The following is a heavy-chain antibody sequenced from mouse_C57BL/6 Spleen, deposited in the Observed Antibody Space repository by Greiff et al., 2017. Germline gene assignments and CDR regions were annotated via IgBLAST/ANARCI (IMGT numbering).Heavy chain of an antibody. CDR3: TRDDYDEGGFDY. Sequence: EVKLVESGEGLVKPGGSLKLSCAASGFTFSSYAMSWVRQTPEKRLEWVAYISSGGDYIYYADTVKGRFTISRDNARNTLYLQMSGLKSEDTAMYYCTRDDYDEGGFDYWGQGTTLTVSS. J-gene: IGHJ2*01. CDR1: GFTFSSYA. V-gene: IGHV5-9-1*02. D-gene: IGHD2-4*01. CDR2: ISSGGDYI.